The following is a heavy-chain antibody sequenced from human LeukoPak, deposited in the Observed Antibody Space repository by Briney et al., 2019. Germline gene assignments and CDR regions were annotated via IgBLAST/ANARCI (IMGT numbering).Heavy chain of an antibody. CDR1: GFTFSSFA. D-gene: IGHD3-10*01. Sequence: GGSLRLSCAASGFTFSSFAMSWVRQAPGKGLEWVSAMSGSDGRTYYADSGKGRFTISRDNSKNTLYLQMNSLRAEDTAVYYCAKGYYGSGSYPTLDNWGQGTLVTVSS. V-gene: IGHV3-23*01. J-gene: IGHJ4*02. CDR2: MSGSDGRT. CDR3: AKGYYGSGSYPTLDN.